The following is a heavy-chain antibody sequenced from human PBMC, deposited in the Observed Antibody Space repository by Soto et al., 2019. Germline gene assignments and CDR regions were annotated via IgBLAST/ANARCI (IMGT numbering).Heavy chain of an antibody. Sequence: PTLVNPTQTLTLTCTFSGFSLSTSGMCVSWIRQPPGKALEWLARIDWDDDKYYSTSLKTRLTISKDTSKNQVVLTMTNMDPVDTATYYCARINIAVAVLDYWGQGTLVIVSS. CDR3: ARINIAVAVLDY. D-gene: IGHD6-19*01. J-gene: IGHJ4*02. V-gene: IGHV2-70*11. CDR1: GFSLSTSGMC. CDR2: IDWDDDK.